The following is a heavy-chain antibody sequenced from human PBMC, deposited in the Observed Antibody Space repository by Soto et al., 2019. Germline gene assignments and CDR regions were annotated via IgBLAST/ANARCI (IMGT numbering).Heavy chain of an antibody. Sequence: SETLSLTCTVSGGSINTYYWGWIRQPPGKGLEWIGYVDYSGNSDSSPSLKSRVTISIDTSKKQVSPKLNSVTAADTAVYYCARNWFSVAGRFHFDYSGQGIPVTVSS. J-gene: IGHJ4*02. D-gene: IGHD6-19*01. CDR2: VDYSGNS. CDR1: GGSINTYY. V-gene: IGHV4-59*01. CDR3: ARNWFSVAGRFHFDY.